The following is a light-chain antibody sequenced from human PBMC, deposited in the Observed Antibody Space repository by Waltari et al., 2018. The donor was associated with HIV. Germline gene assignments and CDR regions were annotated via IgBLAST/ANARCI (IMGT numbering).Light chain of an antibody. V-gene: IGKV3-15*01. CDR2: GAS. Sequence: EIVMTQSPATLSVSPGERATLSCRASQSVSSNLAWYQQKPGQAPRLLIYGASTRATGIPARFSGSGSGTEFTLTISSLQSEDFAVYYCQQYNNSETFGGGTKVEIK. CDR3: QQYNNSET. CDR1: QSVSSN. J-gene: IGKJ4*01.